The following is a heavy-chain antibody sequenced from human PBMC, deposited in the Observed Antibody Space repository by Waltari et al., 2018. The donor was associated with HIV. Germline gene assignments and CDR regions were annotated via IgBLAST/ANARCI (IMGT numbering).Heavy chain of an antibody. CDR3: ARQMTFYDAFDV. CDR2: IYSNTGDT. Sequence: QEQMVQSGAEVKKPGASVKVSCTTPGFSLTGHYIHWVRQAPGQGLEWMGWIYSNTGDTNYGLQFEGRVTMTRDTSMRTAYMELRTLRSDDTALYYCARQMTFYDAFDVWGQGTVVTVSS. CDR1: GFSLTGHY. J-gene: IGHJ3*01. V-gene: IGHV1-2*02.